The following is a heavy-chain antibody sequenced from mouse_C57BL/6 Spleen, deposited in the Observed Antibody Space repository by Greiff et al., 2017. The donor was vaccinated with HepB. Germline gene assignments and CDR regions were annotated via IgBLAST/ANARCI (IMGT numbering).Heavy chain of an antibody. J-gene: IGHJ3*01. CDR2: IDPSDSYT. CDR1: GYTFTSYW. V-gene: IGHV1-50*01. CDR3: ARRTTMVTTRSAWFAY. Sequence: QVQLQQPGAELVKPGASVKLSCKASGYTFTSYWMQWVKQRPGQGLEWIGEIDPSDSYTNYNQKFKGKATLTVDTSSSTAYMQLSSLTSEDSAVYYCARRTTMVTTRSAWFAYWGQGTLVTVSA. D-gene: IGHD2-2*01.